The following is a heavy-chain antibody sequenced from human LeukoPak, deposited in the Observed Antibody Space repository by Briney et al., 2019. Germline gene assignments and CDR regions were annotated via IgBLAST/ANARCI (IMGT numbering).Heavy chain of an antibody. CDR2: IWYDGSNK. V-gene: IGHV3-33*06. Sequence: GGSLRLSCAASGFTFSSYGMHWVRQAPGKGLEWVAVIWYDGSNKYYADSVKGRFTISRDNSKNTLYLQMNSLRAEDTAVYYCAKSPTRGALGSLDYWGQGTLVTVSS. CDR1: GFTFSSYG. CDR3: AKSPTRGALGSLDY. D-gene: IGHD5-24*01. J-gene: IGHJ4*02.